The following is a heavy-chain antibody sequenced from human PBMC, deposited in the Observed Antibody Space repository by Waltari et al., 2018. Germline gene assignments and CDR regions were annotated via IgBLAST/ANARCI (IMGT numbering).Heavy chain of an antibody. CDR2: INTYNGYT. Sequence: QVQLVQSGAEVKKPGASVKVSCKAPGYTFTRYGFIWVRQAPGQGLEWIGWINTYNGYTDYAQKLQGRVTMTTDKSTSTAYMELLSLRSDDTAVYYCATYCSGGSCYGSFFDPWGQGTLVTVSS. V-gene: IGHV1-18*01. D-gene: IGHD2-15*01. CDR3: ATYCSGGSCYGSFFDP. CDR1: GYTFTRYG. J-gene: IGHJ5*02.